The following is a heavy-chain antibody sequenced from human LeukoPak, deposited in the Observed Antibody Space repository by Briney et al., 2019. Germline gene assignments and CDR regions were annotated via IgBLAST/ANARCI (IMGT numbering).Heavy chain of an antibody. Sequence: GGSLRLSCAASGFTFSSYWMNWVRQAPGKGLEWVSSISSSSSYIYYADSVKGRFTISRDNAKNSLYLQMNSLRAEDTAVYYCATQPYYYDSSGYYWDYWGQGTLVTVSS. D-gene: IGHD3-22*01. CDR3: ATQPYYYDSSGYYWDY. V-gene: IGHV3-21*01. J-gene: IGHJ4*02. CDR2: ISSSSSYI. CDR1: GFTFSSYW.